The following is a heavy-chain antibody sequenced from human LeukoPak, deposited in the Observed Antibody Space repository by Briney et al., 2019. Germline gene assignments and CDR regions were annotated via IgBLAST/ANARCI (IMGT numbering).Heavy chain of an antibody. D-gene: IGHD2-2*02. V-gene: IGHV4-34*01. CDR2: INHSGST. CDR1: GGSFSGYY. J-gene: IGHJ4*02. CDR3: ASSGYQLLYGSFDY. Sequence: KPSETLSLTCAVYGGSFSGYYWSWIRQPPGKGLEWIGEINHSGSTNYNPSLKSRVTISVDTSKNQFSLKLSSVTAADTAVYYCASSGYQLLYGSFDYWGQGTLVTVSS.